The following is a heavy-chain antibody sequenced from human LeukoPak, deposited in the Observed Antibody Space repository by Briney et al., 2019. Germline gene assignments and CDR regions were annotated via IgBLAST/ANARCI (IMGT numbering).Heavy chain of an antibody. J-gene: IGHJ5*02. CDR2: ISASGGNT. D-gene: IGHD6-19*01. Sequence: GGSLRLSRAASGFTFSNYAMSWVRQAPGKGLEWVSGISASGGNTYYADSVKGRFTISRDNSRNTLYVQMNSLRAEDTAVYYCANFERTVAGPYNWFDPWGQGTLVTVSS. CDR1: GFTFSNYA. CDR3: ANFERTVAGPYNWFDP. V-gene: IGHV3-23*01.